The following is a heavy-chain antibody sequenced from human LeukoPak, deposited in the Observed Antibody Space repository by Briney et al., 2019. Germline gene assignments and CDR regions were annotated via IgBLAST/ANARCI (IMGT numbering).Heavy chain of an antibody. CDR3: AKEIGIAVAATNYFDY. J-gene: IGHJ4*02. V-gene: IGHV3-23*01. CDR2: ISASGGST. D-gene: IGHD6-19*01. Sequence: GGSLRLSCAASGFTFSSYAMSWVRQAPGKGLEWVSTISASGGSTYYADSVKGRFTISRDNSKNTLYLQMNSLRAEDTAVYYCAKEIGIAVAATNYFDYWGQGTLVTVSS. CDR1: GFTFSSYA.